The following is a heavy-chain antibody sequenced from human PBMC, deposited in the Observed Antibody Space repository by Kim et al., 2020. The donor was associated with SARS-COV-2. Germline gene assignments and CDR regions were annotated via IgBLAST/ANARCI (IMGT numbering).Heavy chain of an antibody. Sequence: GGSLRLSCAASGFTFSSYGMHWVRQAPGKGLEWVAVISYDGSNKYYADSVKGRFTISRDNSKNTLYLQMNSLRAEDTAVYYCAKDRVGWFGELYYGMDVWGQGTTVTVSS. D-gene: IGHD3-10*01. CDR1: GFTFSSYG. J-gene: IGHJ6*02. CDR3: AKDRVGWFGELYYGMDV. CDR2: ISYDGSNK. V-gene: IGHV3-30*18.